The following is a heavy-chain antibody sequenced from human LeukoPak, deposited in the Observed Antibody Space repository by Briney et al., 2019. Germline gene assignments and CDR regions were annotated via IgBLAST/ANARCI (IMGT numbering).Heavy chain of an antibody. V-gene: IGHV3-23*01. CDR2: ISGSGGDT. Sequence: GGTLRLSCAASGFTFSSYGMSWVRQSPGKGLEWVAAISGSGGDTFYADSVKGRFTNSRDNSKNTLYLQMSSLRAEDTAVYYCAHHGGGTIRLGAFDIWGQGTMVTVSS. CDR3: AHHGGGTIRLGAFDI. J-gene: IGHJ3*02. CDR1: GFTFSSYG. D-gene: IGHD3-3*01.